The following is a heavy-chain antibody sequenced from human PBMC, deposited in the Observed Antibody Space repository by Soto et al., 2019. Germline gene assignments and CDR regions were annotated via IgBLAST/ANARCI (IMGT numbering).Heavy chain of an antibody. CDR1: VGSISSYY. J-gene: IGHJ5*02. D-gene: IGHD2-2*01. CDR3: AREGYCSSTSCYEFWFDP. Sequence: ETLSLTCTVSVGSISSYYWSWIRQPPGKGLEWIGYIYYSGSTNYNPSLKSRVTISVDTSKNQFSLKLSSVTAADTAVYYCAREGYCSSTSCYEFWFDPWGQGTLVTVS. V-gene: IGHV4-59*01. CDR2: IYYSGST.